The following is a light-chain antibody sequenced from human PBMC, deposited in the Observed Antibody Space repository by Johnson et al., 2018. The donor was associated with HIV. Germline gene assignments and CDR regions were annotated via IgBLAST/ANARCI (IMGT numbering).Light chain of an antibody. CDR1: SSNIGNNY. Sequence: QSVLTQPPSVSAAPGQKVTISCSGSSSNIGNNYVTWYQQLPGTAPKLLIYDNNKRPPGIPDRFSGPKSGTSATLGITGLQTGDEADYYCGTWDSTLYVFGTGTKVTVL. J-gene: IGLJ1*01. V-gene: IGLV1-51*01. CDR3: GTWDSTLYV. CDR2: DNN.